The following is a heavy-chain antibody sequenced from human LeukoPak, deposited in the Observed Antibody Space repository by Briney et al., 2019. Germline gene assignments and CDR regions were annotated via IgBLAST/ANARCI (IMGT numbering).Heavy chain of an antibody. Sequence: PGRFLRLSCAASGFTFSSYGMHWVRQAPGKGLEWVAVISYDGSNKYYADSVKGRFTISRDNSKNTLYLQMNSLRAEDTAVYYCAKDSHTGAPFDYWGQGTLVTVSS. CDR1: GFTFSSYG. J-gene: IGHJ4*02. CDR3: AKDSHTGAPFDY. D-gene: IGHD1-14*01. V-gene: IGHV3-30*18. CDR2: ISYDGSNK.